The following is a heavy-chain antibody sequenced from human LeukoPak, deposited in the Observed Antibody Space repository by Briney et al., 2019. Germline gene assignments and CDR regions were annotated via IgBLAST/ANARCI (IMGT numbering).Heavy chain of an antibody. D-gene: IGHD6-19*01. V-gene: IGHV3-21*03. Sequence: GGSLRLSCAASGFTFSSYSMNWVRQAPGKGLEWVSSISSSNSYIYYADSVKGRFTISRDNAKNSLYLQMNSLRAEDTAVYYCARGLLAVAGTDYWGQGTLVTVSS. CDR1: GFTFSSYS. CDR3: ARGLLAVAGTDY. J-gene: IGHJ4*02. CDR2: ISSSNSYI.